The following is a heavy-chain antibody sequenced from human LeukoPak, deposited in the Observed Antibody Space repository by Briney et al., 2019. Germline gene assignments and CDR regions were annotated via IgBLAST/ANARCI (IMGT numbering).Heavy chain of an antibody. J-gene: IGHJ4*02. D-gene: IGHD1-26*01. CDR3: ARDNPGGSLLGY. CDR2: INPNSGGT. CDR1: GYTFTRYY. V-gene: IGHV1-2*02. Sequence: ASVKVSCKASGYTFTRYYMHWVRQAPGQRLEWMGWINPNSGGTNYAQKFQGRVTMTRDTSISTAHMGLSRLRSDDTAVYCCARDNPGGSLLGYWGQGTLVTVSS.